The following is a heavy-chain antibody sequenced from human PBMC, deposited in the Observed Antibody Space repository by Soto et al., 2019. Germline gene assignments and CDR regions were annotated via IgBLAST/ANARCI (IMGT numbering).Heavy chain of an antibody. CDR3: AKGVYYYYYYMDV. CDR2: ISYDGSNK. J-gene: IGHJ6*03. V-gene: IGHV3-30*18. Sequence: QVQLVESGGGVVQPGRSLRLSCAASGFTFSSYGMHWVRQAPGKGLEWVAVISYDGSNKYYADSVKGRFTISRDNSKNTLYLQINSLRAEDTAVYYCAKGVYYYYYYMDVWGKGTTVTVSS. CDR1: GFTFSSYG.